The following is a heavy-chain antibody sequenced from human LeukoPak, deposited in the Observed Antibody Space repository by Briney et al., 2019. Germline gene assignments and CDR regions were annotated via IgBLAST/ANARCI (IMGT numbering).Heavy chain of an antibody. D-gene: IGHD4-23*01. J-gene: IGHJ4*02. Sequence: TLSLTCAVYGGSFSGYYWSWIRQPPGKGLEWIGEINHSGSTNYNPSLKSRVTISVDTSKSQFSLKLSSVTAADTAVYYCARGASSVTDYWGQGTLVTVSS. CDR1: GGSFSGYY. CDR2: INHSGST. V-gene: IGHV4-34*01. CDR3: ARGASSVTDY.